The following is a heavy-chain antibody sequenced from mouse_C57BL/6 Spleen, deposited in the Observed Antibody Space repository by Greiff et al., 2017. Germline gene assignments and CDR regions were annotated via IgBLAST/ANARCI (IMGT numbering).Heavy chain of an antibody. CDR3: AREGYDYDWYFDV. J-gene: IGHJ1*03. V-gene: IGHV3-6*01. Sequence: EVQLQESGPGLVKPSQSLSLTCSVTGYSITSGYYWNWIRQFPENKLEWMVYIRYDGSNNYNPSLKNRISITRDTSKNQFFLKLNSVTTEDTATYYCAREGYDYDWYFDVWGTGTTVTVSS. D-gene: IGHD2-4*01. CDR2: IRYDGSN. CDR1: GYSITSGYY.